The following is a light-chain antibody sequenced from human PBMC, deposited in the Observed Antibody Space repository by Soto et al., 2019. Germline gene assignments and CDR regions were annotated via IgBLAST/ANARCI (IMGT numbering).Light chain of an antibody. CDR3: QQYGSSPWT. CDR1: ESVASNY. CDR2: TAS. J-gene: IGKJ1*01. Sequence: EILLTQSPGTLSLSPGDSAALSCRASESVASNYLAWYQQKRGQAPRLLIYTASSRVTGIPDRFSGGGSGADFTLTISRLEPEDSAVYYCQQYGSSPWTLGQGTKVDIK. V-gene: IGKV3-20*01.